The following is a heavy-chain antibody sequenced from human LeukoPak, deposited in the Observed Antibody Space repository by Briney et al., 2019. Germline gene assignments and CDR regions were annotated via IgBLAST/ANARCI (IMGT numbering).Heavy chain of an antibody. D-gene: IGHD1-26*01. V-gene: IGHV4-59*01. Sequence: SETLSLTYTVSGGSISSYYWSWIRQPPGKGLEWIGYIYYSGSTNYNPSLKSRVTISVDTSKNQFSLKLSSVTAADTAVYYCVKGARRYYFDYWGQGTLVTVSS. CDR3: VKGARRYYFDY. CDR2: IYYSGST. J-gene: IGHJ4*02. CDR1: GGSISSYY.